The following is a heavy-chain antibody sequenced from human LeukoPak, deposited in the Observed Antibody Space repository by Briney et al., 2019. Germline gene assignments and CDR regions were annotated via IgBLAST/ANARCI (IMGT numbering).Heavy chain of an antibody. Sequence: SQTLSLTCTVSGGSISSGDYYWSWIRQPPGKGLEWVGRIYFSETTNYNPSLKSRVTMSVDTSKNQVSLKVTSVTAADTAVYFCARGGYCRGATCYSNDYWGQGTLVTVSS. CDR1: GGSISSGDYY. J-gene: IGHJ4*02. D-gene: IGHD2-15*01. CDR2: IYFSETT. CDR3: ARGGYCRGATCYSNDY. V-gene: IGHV4-61*02.